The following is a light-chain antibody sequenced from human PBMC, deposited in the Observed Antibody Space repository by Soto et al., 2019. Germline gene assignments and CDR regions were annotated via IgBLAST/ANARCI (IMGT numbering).Light chain of an antibody. Sequence: DIEMTQSPPSLSASVGDRVTITCRASETTALYLNWYQQKPGKAPKLLIRAASRLETGVPARFSGSGSGTAFTLTITALQPEDVATCYFQQSYNTPFTFGPGNTVDV. CDR3: QQSYNTPFT. V-gene: IGKV1-39*01. CDR2: AAS. CDR1: ETTALY. J-gene: IGKJ3*01.